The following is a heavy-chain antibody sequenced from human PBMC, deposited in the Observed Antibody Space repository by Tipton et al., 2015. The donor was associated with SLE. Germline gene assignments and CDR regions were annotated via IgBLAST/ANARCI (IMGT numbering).Heavy chain of an antibody. Sequence: SLRLSCAASGFTVSSNYMSWVRQAPGKGLEWVSVIYSGGSTYYADSVKGRFTISRDNSKNTLYLQMNSLRAEDTAVYYCAKALTTGDRGYFDCWGQGTLVTVSS. CDR2: IYSGGST. D-gene: IGHD7-27*01. CDR1: GFTVSSNY. J-gene: IGHJ4*02. CDR3: AKALTTGDRGYFDC. V-gene: IGHV3-53*01.